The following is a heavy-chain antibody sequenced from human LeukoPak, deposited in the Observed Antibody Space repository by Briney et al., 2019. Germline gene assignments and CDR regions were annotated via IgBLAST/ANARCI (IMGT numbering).Heavy chain of an antibody. Sequence: SETLSLTCTGSGGSISSYYWSWIRQPAGKGLEWIGRIYTSGSTNYNPSLQSRVTMSVDTSKNQFSLKLSSVAAADTAVYYCARELGHDYGDRLTNYFDYWGQGTLVTVSP. D-gene: IGHD4-17*01. CDR2: IYTSGST. V-gene: IGHV4-4*07. J-gene: IGHJ4*02. CDR1: GGSISSYY. CDR3: ARELGHDYGDRLTNYFDY.